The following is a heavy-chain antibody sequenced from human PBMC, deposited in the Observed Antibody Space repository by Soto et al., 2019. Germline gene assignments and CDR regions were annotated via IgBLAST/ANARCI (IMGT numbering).Heavy chain of an antibody. CDR2: ISSSSSYI. CDR3: ARDSGPKAAAGKYYYYGMDV. V-gene: IGHV3-21*01. J-gene: IGHJ6*02. Sequence: GSLRLSCAASGVTFSSHSMNWVRQAPGKGLEWVSSISSSSSYIYYADSVKGRFTISRDNAKNSLYLQMNSLRAEDTAVYYCARDSGPKAAAGKYYYYGMDVWGQGTTVTVSS. CDR1: GVTFSSHS. D-gene: IGHD6-13*01.